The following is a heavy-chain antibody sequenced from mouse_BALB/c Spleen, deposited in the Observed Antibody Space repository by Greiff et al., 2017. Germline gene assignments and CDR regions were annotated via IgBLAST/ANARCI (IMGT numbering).Heavy chain of an antibody. J-gene: IGHJ1*01. Sequence: QVQLKESGAELARPGASVKMSCKASGYTFTSYTMHWVKQRPGQGLEWIGYINPSSGYTNYNQKFKDKATLTADKSSSTAYMQLSSLTSEDSAVYYCASYYGYWYFDVWGAGTTVTVSS. V-gene: IGHV1-4*01. CDR2: INPSSGYT. CDR3: ASYYGYWYFDV. D-gene: IGHD1-1*01. CDR1: GYTFTSYT.